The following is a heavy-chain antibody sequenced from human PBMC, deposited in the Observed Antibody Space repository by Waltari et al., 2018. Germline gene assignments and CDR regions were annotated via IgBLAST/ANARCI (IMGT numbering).Heavy chain of an antibody. CDR2: IHPSGIT. CDR1: GGSFSDYY. V-gene: IGHV4-34*01. D-gene: IGHD2-21*02. Sequence: QVQLQQWGAGLLKPSETLSLTCGFYGGSFSDYYWNWIRQPPGKGLEWIGEIHPSGITNHNPSQKSRVTRSADTSKNQFSLKLSSVTAADTAVYYCARGSDHAKTGYWGQGILVTVSS. CDR3: ARGSDHAKTGY. J-gene: IGHJ4*02.